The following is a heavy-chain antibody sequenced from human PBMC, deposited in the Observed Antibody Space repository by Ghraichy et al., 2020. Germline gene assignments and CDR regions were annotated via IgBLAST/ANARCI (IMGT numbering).Heavy chain of an antibody. CDR3: ARVAATGIFPLYYFDY. J-gene: IGHJ4*02. V-gene: IGHV1-3*01. Sequence: ASVKVSCKASGYTFTSYAMHWVRQAPGQRLEWMGWINAGNGNTTYSQKFQGRVTITRDTSASTAYMELSSLRSEDTAVYYCARVAATGIFPLYYFDYWGQGTLVTVSS. CDR2: INAGNGNT. D-gene: IGHD6-13*01. CDR1: GYTFTSYA.